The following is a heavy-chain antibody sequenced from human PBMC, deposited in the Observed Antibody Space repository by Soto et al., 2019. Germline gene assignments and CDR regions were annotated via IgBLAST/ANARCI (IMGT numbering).Heavy chain of an antibody. CDR3: AKEKRDCSGGSCYEGGTDY. Sequence: GGSLRLSCAASGFTFSSYAMSWVRQAPGKGLEWVSAISGSGGSTYYADSVKGRFTISRDNSKNTLYLQMNSLRAEDTAVYYCAKEKRDCSGGSCYEGGTDYWGQGTLVTVSS. D-gene: IGHD2-15*01. CDR2: ISGSGGST. CDR1: GFTFSSYA. V-gene: IGHV3-23*01. J-gene: IGHJ4*02.